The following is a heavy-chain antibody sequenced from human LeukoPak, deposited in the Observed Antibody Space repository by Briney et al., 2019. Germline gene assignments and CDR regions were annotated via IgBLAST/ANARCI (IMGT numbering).Heavy chain of an antibody. Sequence: GGSLRPSCAASGNYWMHWVRQAPGRGLVWVSHINSDGSWTSYADSVKGRFTISKDNAKNTVYLQMNSLRAEDTAVYYCVSFYETYWGRGTLVTVSS. CDR3: VSFYETY. V-gene: IGHV3-74*01. CDR2: INSDGSWT. D-gene: IGHD2/OR15-2a*01. CDR1: GNYW. J-gene: IGHJ4*02.